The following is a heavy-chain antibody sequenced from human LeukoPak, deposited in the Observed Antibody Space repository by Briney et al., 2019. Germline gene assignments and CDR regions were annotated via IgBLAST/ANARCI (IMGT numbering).Heavy chain of an antibody. CDR3: ALGGWDYAPQSSSDFDY. V-gene: IGHV3-7*01. Sequence: GGSLRLSCAASGFTFSSYWMSWVRQAPGKGLEWVANIKEDGSKKSYVDSLKGRFTISRDNAKNSLYLQMDSLRAEDTAVYYCALGGWDYAPQSSSDFDYWGQGTQVTVSS. CDR2: IKEDGSKK. CDR1: GFTFSSYW. J-gene: IGHJ4*02. D-gene: IGHD4-17*01.